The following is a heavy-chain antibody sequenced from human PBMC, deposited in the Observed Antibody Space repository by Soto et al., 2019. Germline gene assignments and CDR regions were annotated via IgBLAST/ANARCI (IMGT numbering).Heavy chain of an antibody. CDR1: GGTFSSYA. V-gene: IGHV1-69*13. CDR3: ARDTGGPIFGVVTQAPGWFDP. CDR2: IIPIFGTA. J-gene: IGHJ5*02. Sequence: SVKVSCRASGGTFSSYAISWVRQAPGQGLEWMGGIIPIFGTANYAQKFKGRVTITADEPTSTAYMELSSLRSEDTAVYYCARDTGGPIFGVVTQAPGWFDPWGQGTLVTVSS. D-gene: IGHD3-3*01.